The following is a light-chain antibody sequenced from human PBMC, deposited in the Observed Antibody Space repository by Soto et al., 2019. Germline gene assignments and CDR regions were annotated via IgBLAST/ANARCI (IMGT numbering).Light chain of an antibody. Sequence: QSALTQPPSVSGSPGQSVTISCTGTSSDVGSYNRVSWYQQPPGTAPKLMIYEVNYRPSGVPDRFSGSKSGNTASLTISGLQAEDEADYYCNSYTTISTYVFGTGTKLTVL. J-gene: IGLJ1*01. CDR1: SSDVGSYNR. V-gene: IGLV2-18*02. CDR2: EVN. CDR3: NSYTTISTYV.